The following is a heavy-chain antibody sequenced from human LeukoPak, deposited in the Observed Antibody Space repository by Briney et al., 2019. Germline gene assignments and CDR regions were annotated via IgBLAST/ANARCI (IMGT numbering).Heavy chain of an antibody. J-gene: IGHJ4*02. CDR1: GFTFSSDG. V-gene: IGHV3-23*01. Sequence: PGGSLRLSCAASGFTFSSDGMSWVRQAPGKGLEWVSAISSRGGDTYYADSVKGRFTISRDNSKNTLYVQMNSLRAEDTAVYYCAKRVAYNSGYYWDYWGQGTLVTVSS. CDR3: AKRVAYNSGYYWDY. D-gene: IGHD6-19*01. CDR2: ISSRGGDT.